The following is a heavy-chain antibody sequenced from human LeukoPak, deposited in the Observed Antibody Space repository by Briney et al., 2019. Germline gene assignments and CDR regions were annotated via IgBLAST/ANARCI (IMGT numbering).Heavy chain of an antibody. Sequence: SETLSRTCGVYGGSFSGYYWTWIRQPPGKGLEWIGEINHSGSTNYSPSLKSRVTISVDTSKNQFSLKMYSVTAADAAVYFCARGWSSGSCHLDYWGQGTLVTVSS. CDR1: GGSFSGYY. D-gene: IGHD2-15*01. J-gene: IGHJ4*02. CDR3: ARGWSSGSCHLDY. V-gene: IGHV4-34*01. CDR2: INHSGST.